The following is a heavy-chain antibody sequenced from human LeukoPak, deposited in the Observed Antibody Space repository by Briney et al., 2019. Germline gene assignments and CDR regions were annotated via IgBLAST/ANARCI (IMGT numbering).Heavy chain of an antibody. Sequence: GGSLRLSCAASGFTFSSYAMSWVRQAPGKGLEWVSAISGSGGSTYYADSVKGRFTISRDNSKNTLYLQMNSLRAEDTAVYYCATSVSIEGAFDIWGQGTMVTVSS. D-gene: IGHD3-22*01. V-gene: IGHV3-23*01. CDR2: ISGSGGST. J-gene: IGHJ3*02. CDR1: GFTFSSYA. CDR3: ATSVSIEGAFDI.